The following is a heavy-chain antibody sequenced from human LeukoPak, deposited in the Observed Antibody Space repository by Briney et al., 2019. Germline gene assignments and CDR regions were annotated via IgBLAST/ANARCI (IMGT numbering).Heavy chain of an antibody. CDR2: ISSSSSTI. CDR1: GFTFSSSS. D-gene: IGHD3-22*01. CDR3: AREMAHYLDSSGYSF. J-gene: IGHJ4*02. V-gene: IGHV3-48*02. Sequence: GGSLRLSCAASGFTFSSSSMNWVRQAPGKGLEWVSYISSSSSTIHYAESVKGRFTISRDNAKNSLYLQMNSLRDEDTAVYYCAREMAHYLDSSGYSFWGQGTLVTVSS.